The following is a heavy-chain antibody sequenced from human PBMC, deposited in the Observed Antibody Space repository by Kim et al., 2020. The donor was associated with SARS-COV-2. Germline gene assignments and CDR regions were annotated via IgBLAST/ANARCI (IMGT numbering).Heavy chain of an antibody. CDR3: TTDLLRATIAKYFQH. CDR2: IKSKTDGGTT. D-gene: IGHD1-26*01. J-gene: IGHJ1*01. CDR1: GFTFSNAW. V-gene: IGHV3-15*01. Sequence: GGSLRLSCAASGFTFSNAWMSWVRQAPGKGLEWVGRIKSKTDGGTTDYAAPVKGRFTISRDDSKNTLYLQMNSLKTEDTAVYYCTTDLLRATIAKYFQHWGQGTLVTVSS.